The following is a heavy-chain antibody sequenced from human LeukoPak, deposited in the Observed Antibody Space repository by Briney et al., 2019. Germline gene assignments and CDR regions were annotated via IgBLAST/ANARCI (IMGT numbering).Heavy chain of an antibody. V-gene: IGHV1-18*01. CDR3: ARGTGYSSGWYYFDY. CDR2: ISAYNGNT. Sequence: ASVKVSCKASGYTFTSYGINWVRQAPGQGLEWLGWISAYNGNTNYAQKLQGRVTMTTDTSTSTAYMELRSLRSDDTAVYYCARGTGYSSGWYYFDYWGQGTLVTVSS. CDR1: GYTFTSYG. D-gene: IGHD6-19*01. J-gene: IGHJ4*02.